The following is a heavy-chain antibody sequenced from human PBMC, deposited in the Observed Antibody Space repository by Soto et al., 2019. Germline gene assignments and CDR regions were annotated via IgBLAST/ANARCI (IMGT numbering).Heavy chain of an antibody. D-gene: IGHD3-10*01. CDR2: ISSSGTYI. CDR3: AREGNYHEF. CDR1: GFPFGIYT. V-gene: IGHV3-21*01. Sequence: PGGSLSLSCETLGFPFGIYTMNWVRQAPGKGLEWVSSISSSGTYIDYADSVEGRFAISRDDAKNSVFLEMTSLRVDDTAVYYCAREGNYHEFWGQGTLVTVSS. J-gene: IGHJ4*02.